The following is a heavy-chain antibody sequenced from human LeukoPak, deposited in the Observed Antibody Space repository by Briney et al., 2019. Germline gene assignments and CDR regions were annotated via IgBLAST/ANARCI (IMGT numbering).Heavy chain of an antibody. V-gene: IGHV3-7*03. CDR1: GFTFSSYW. J-gene: IGHJ6*02. CDR2: IKQDGSEK. CDR3: ARERRSYYYGMDV. Sequence: GGSLRLSCAASGFTFSSYWMSWVRQAPGKGLEWVANIKQDGSEKYYVDSVKGRFTISRDNAKNSLYLQMNSLRAEDMAVYYCARERRSYYYGMDVWGQGTTVTVSS.